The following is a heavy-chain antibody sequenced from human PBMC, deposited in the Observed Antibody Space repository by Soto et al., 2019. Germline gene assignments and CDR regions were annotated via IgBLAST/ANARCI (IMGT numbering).Heavy chain of an antibody. CDR3: SKGEMSTIRNSFDP. J-gene: IGHJ5*02. D-gene: IGHD1-7*01. Sequence: PGGSLRLSCTASGFNTRFYSMSWVRQTPGKGLEWVAALSRSGGATYYADSVRGRFTISRDASKDTLSLQMSNLRAEDTALYYCSKGEMSTIRNSFDPWGQGTLVTVSS. CDR2: LSRSGGAT. CDR1: GFNTRFYS. V-gene: IGHV3-23*01.